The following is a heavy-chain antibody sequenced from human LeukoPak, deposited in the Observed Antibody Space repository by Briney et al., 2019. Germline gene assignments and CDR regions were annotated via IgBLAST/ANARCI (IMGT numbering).Heavy chain of an antibody. J-gene: IGHJ4*02. Sequence: GGSLRPSCAVSGFTFNDAWMSWVRQAPGKGLEWVGRIYSKTDGGTTDYAAPVKGRFTISGDDSKTMLYLQMNSLKTEDTAVYYCTTYSSGSFGYWGQGTLVTVSS. CDR3: TTYSSGSFGY. V-gene: IGHV3-15*01. D-gene: IGHD3-22*01. CDR2: IYSKTDGGTT. CDR1: GFTFNDAW.